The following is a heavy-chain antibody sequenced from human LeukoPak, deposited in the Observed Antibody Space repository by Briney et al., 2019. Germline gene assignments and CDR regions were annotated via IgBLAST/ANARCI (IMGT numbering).Heavy chain of an antibody. J-gene: IGHJ4*02. CDR1: GYSISSGYY. Sequence: SETLSLTCAVSGYSISSGYYWGWIRQPPGKGLEWIGSIYHSGSTYYNLSLKSRVTISVDTSTNEFSLKLRSVTAADTAVYFCARFGYYYDSSGYYEKYYFDYWGQGSLVTVSS. V-gene: IGHV4-38-2*01. CDR3: ARFGYYYDSSGYYEKYYFDY. CDR2: IYHSGST. D-gene: IGHD3-22*01.